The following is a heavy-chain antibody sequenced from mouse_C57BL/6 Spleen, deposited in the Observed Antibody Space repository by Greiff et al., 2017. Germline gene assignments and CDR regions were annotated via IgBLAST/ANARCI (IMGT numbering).Heavy chain of an antibody. CDR2: FYPGSGSI. Sequence: VQLQQSGAELVKPGASVKLSCKASGYTFTEYTIHWVKQRSGQGLEWIGWFYPGSGSINYNEKFKDKATLTADKSSSTIYMGLSRVTSEDAAVYFCARHEPHYYGSSYGYFDVWGTGTTVTVSS. V-gene: IGHV1-62-2*01. CDR3: ARHEPHYYGSSYGYFDV. CDR1: GYTFTEYT. D-gene: IGHD1-1*01. J-gene: IGHJ1*03.